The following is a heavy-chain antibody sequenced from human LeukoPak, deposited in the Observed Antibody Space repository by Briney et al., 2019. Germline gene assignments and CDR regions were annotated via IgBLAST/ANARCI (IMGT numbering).Heavy chain of an antibody. CDR2: ISYDGSNK. D-gene: IGHD2-2*01. Sequence: GGSLRLSCAASGFTFSSYAMSWVRQAPGKGLEWVAVISYDGSNKYYADSVEGRFTISRDNSKNTLYLQMNSLRAEDTAVYYCARDREYQLPDYYYYGMDVWGQGTTVTVSS. J-gene: IGHJ6*02. V-gene: IGHV3-30-3*01. CDR1: GFTFSSYA. CDR3: ARDREYQLPDYYYYGMDV.